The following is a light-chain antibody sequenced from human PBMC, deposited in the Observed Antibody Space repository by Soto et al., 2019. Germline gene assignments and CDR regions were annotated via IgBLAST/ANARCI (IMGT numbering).Light chain of an antibody. CDR3: CSYAGDSYV. CDR2: DVS. J-gene: IGLJ1*01. Sequence: QSALTQPASVSGSPGQSITISCTGTSSDVGNYNLVSWYQQHPGKAPKLMIYDVSKRPSGVSNRFSGSKSGNTASLTISGLQADDDAEYYCCSYAGDSYVFGTGTKVTVL. CDR1: SSDVGNYNL. V-gene: IGLV2-23*02.